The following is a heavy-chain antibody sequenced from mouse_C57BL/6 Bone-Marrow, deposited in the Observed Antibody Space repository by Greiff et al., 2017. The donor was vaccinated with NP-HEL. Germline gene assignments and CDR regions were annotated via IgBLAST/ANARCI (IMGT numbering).Heavy chain of an antibody. CDR1: GYTFTDYY. CDR3: ARKEDDY. CDR2: INPNNGGT. Sequence: EVQLQQSGPELVKPGASVKISCKASGYTFTDYYMNWVKQSHGKSLEWIGDINPNNGGTSYNQKFKGKATLTVDKSSSAAYMELRSLTSEDSAVYYCARKEDDYWGQGTTLTVSS. J-gene: IGHJ2*01. V-gene: IGHV1-26*01.